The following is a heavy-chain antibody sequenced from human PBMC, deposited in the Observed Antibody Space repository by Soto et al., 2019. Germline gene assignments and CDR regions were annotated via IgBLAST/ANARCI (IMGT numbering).Heavy chain of an antibody. CDR2: IIPIFGTA. D-gene: IGHD1-7*01. J-gene: IGHJ4*02. V-gene: IGHV1-69*06. Sequence: QVQLVQSGAEVKKPGSSVKVSCKASGGTFSSYAISWVRQAPGQGLEWMGGIIPIFGTANYAQKFQGRVTSTADKSTSTAYMELSSLRSEDTALDDGARTGTTDSLDYWVQGTLVTVSS. CDR1: GGTFSSYA. CDR3: ARTGTTDSLDY.